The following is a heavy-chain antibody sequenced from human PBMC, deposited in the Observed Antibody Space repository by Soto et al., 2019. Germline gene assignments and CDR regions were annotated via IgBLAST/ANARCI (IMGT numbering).Heavy chain of an antibody. CDR3: ARLVKWELLHLYCFDY. D-gene: IGHD1-26*01. Sequence: SETLSLTCAVYGGSFSGYYWSWIRQPPGKGLEWIGEINHSGSTNYDPSLKSRVTISVDTSKNQFSLKLSSVTAADTAVYYCARLVKWELLHLYCFDYWGQGTLVTVSS. CDR2: INHSGST. J-gene: IGHJ4*02. V-gene: IGHV4-34*01. CDR1: GGSFSGYY.